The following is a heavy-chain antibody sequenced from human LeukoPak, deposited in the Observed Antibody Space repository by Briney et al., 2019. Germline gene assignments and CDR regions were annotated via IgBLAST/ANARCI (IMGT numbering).Heavy chain of an antibody. CDR1: GGSFSGYY. J-gene: IGHJ5*02. Sequence: HPSETLSLTCAVYGGSFSGYYWSWIRQPPGKGLEWVSAISGSGGSTYYADSVKGRFTISRDNSKNTLYLQMNSLRAEDTAVYYCAKDLRRDGYNLAPGNWFDPWGQGTLVTVSS. V-gene: IGHV3-23*01. CDR2: ISGSGGST. CDR3: AKDLRRDGYNLAPGNWFDP. D-gene: IGHD5-24*01.